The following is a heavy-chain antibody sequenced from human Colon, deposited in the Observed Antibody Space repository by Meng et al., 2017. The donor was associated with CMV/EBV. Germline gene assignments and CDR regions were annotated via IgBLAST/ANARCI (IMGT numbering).Heavy chain of an antibody. CDR1: GGTFSSYA. D-gene: IGHD1-1*01. CDR2: IIPIFGTA. CDR3: ARDFANGTTPTLGLRYYYYYGMDV. J-gene: IGHJ6*02. V-gene: IGHV1-69*05. Sequence: SVTVSCKASGGTFSSYAISWVRQAPGQGLEWMGGIIPIFGTANYAQKFQGRVTITTDESTSTAYMELSSLRSEDTAVYYCARDFANGTTPTLGLRYYYYYGMDVWGQGTTVTVSS.